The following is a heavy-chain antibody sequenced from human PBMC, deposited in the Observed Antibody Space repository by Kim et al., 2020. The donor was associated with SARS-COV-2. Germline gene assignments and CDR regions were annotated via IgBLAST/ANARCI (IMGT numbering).Heavy chain of an antibody. D-gene: IGHD3-9*01. CDR2: IKSKTDGGTT. CDR1: GVTFSNAW. Sequence: GGSLRLSCAASGVTFSNAWMSWVRQAPGKGLEWVGRIKSKTDGGTTDYAAPVKGRFTISRDDSKNTLYLQMNSLKTEDTAVYYCTTLATTTYYDILTGYYRLDYWGQGTLVTVSS. CDR3: TTLATTTYYDILTGYYRLDY. J-gene: IGHJ4*02. V-gene: IGHV3-15*01.